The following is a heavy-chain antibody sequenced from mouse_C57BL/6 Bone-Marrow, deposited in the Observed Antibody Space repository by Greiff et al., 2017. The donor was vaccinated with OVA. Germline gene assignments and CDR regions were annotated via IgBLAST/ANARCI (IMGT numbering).Heavy chain of an antibody. D-gene: IGHD1-1*01. J-gene: IGHJ1*03. Sequence: QVQLQQSGPELVKPGASVKISCKASGYAFSSSWMNWVKQRPGKGLEWIGRIYPGDGDTNYNGKFKGKATLTADKSSSPASMQLSSLTSEDSAVYCCARGGGGYYGSSWDFDVWGTGTTVTVSS. CDR1: GYAFSSSW. CDR3: ARGGGGYYGSSWDFDV. CDR2: IYPGDGDT. V-gene: IGHV1-82*01.